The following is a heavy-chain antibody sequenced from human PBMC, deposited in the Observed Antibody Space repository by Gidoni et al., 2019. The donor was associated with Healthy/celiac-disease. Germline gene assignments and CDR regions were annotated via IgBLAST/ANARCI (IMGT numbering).Heavy chain of an antibody. Sequence: QVQLQQWGAGLLKPSETLSLTCAVYGGSFSGYYWSWIRQPPGKGLEWIGEINNSGSTNYNPSLKSRVTISVDTSKNQFSLKLSSVTAADTAVYYCARTLGRQLVDYWGQGTLVTVSS. J-gene: IGHJ4*02. V-gene: IGHV4-34*01. CDR3: ARTLGRQLVDY. D-gene: IGHD6-13*01. CDR2: INNSGST. CDR1: GGSFSGYY.